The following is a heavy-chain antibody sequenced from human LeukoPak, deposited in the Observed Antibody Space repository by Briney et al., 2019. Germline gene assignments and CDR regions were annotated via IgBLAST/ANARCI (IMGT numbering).Heavy chain of an antibody. CDR3: AKTMTGYVWGSPNY. CDR1: GFTCSSYG. D-gene: IGHD3-16*01. Sequence: PGGSWRLSCAASGFTCSSYGMHRVRQAPGKGLPSVAVISYDGSNKYYADSVKGRFTISRDNSKNTLYLQMNSLRAEDTAVYYCAKTMTGYVWGSPNYWGQGTLVTVSS. J-gene: IGHJ4*02. CDR2: ISYDGSNK. V-gene: IGHV3-30*18.